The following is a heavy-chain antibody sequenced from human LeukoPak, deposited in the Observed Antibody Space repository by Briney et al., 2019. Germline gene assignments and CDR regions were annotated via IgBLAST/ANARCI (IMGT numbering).Heavy chain of an antibody. Sequence: GSLRLSCAASGITFSNYWMSWVRQAPGKGLEWVANINPDGSEKNYAHSVKGRFTISRDNAKNSLSLQMNSLRAEDTAVYYCATEPGIGYAFDIWGQGRMVTVSS. V-gene: IGHV3-7*01. D-gene: IGHD2-15*01. CDR3: ATEPGIGYAFDI. CDR1: GITFSNYW. J-gene: IGHJ3*02. CDR2: INPDGSEK.